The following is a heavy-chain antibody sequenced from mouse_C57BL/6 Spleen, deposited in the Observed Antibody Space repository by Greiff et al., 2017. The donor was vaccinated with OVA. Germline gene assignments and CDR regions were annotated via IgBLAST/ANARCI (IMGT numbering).Heavy chain of an antibody. D-gene: IGHD2-4*01. Sequence: VQLVESGPELVKPGAPVKISCKASGYAFSSSWMNWVKQRPGKGLEWIGRIYPGDGDTNYNGKFKGKATLTADKSSSTAYMQLSSLTSEDSAVYFCARSGGYDYGDYAMDYWGQGTSVTVSS. CDR1: GYAFSSSW. J-gene: IGHJ4*01. V-gene: IGHV1-82*01. CDR2: IYPGDGDT. CDR3: ARSGGYDYGDYAMDY.